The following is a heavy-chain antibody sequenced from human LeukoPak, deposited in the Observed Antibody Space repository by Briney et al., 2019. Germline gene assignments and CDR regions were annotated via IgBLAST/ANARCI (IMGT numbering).Heavy chain of an antibody. CDR2: IRQDGSEK. D-gene: IGHD6-13*01. V-gene: IGHV3-7*01. CDR3: ARDGTAAGLYFDL. Sequence: GGSLRLSCEVSGFTFTDYCMNWLRQAPGKGPELVASIRQDGSEKTYVDSVKGRFTISRDNTKNSLSLQLNGLRAEDTAVYYCARDGTAAGLYFDLWGQGTLVTVSS. J-gene: IGHJ4*01. CDR1: GFTFTDYC.